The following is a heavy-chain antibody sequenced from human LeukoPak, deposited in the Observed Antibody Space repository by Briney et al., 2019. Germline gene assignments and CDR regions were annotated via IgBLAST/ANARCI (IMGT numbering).Heavy chain of an antibody. V-gene: IGHV3-74*01. CDR2: IYVDGRTT. CDR1: GFTFSNYW. J-gene: IGHJ5*02. Sequence: GGSLRLSCVASGFTFSNYWMHWVRQPPGKGLVWVSRIYVDGRTTDYADSVKGRFTISRDNAKNTVYLEMNSLSVEDTATYYCIRDFRSADLWGQGTLVTVTS. CDR3: IRDFRSADL.